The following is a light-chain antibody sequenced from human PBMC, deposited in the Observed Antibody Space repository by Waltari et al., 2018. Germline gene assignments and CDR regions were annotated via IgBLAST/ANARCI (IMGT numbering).Light chain of an antibody. CDR2: DAS. J-gene: IGKJ1*01. V-gene: IGKV3-20*01. Sequence: EIMLTQSPGTLSLSPGEKATLSCRASQSISKYLAWYQQKPGQAPSLLIYDASSRATGIPDGFSGSGSGTDFSLTISRLEPEDFAVYYCQKYGSLPATFGQGTKVEIK. CDR3: QKYGSLPAT. CDR1: QSISKY.